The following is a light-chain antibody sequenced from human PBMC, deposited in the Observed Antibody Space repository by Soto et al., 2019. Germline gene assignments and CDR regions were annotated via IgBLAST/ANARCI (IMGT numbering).Light chain of an antibody. V-gene: IGKV3-20*01. CDR1: QSVSGNY. CDR2: GSS. CDR3: QQYGSSPPYT. J-gene: IGKJ2*01. Sequence: EIVLTQSPGTLSLSPGERATLSCRASQSVSGNYLAWYQQKPGQSPRLLIYGSSDRATGIPDRFSGSGSETDFTLTISRVEPEDFSVDYCQQYGSSPPYTFGQGTKLEIK.